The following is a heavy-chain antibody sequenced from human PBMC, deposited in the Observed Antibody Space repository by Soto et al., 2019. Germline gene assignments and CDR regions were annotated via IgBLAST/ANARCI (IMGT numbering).Heavy chain of an antibody. Sequence: QVQLVESGGGVVQPGRSLRLSCVASGFTFSSYGMHWVRQAPGKGLEWVAIISYDGSNTYYADSVKGRFTISRDNSKNTLYRQMNSLRAEDTSVYYCAKEGGLSGRYYISISYYFDYWGQGTLVTVSS. CDR1: GFTFSSYG. V-gene: IGHV3-30*18. CDR2: ISYDGSNT. CDR3: AKEGGLSGRYYISISYYFDY. D-gene: IGHD1-26*01. J-gene: IGHJ4*02.